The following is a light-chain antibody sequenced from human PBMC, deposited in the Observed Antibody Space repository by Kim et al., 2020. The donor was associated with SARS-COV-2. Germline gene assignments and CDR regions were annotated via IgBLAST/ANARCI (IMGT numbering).Light chain of an antibody. CDR3: QQYGISPST. CDR2: DTS. J-gene: IGKJ4*01. Sequence: SPGERATLSGRASQSVRSNYLAWYQQKPGQAPRLLIYDTSIRATGIPDRFSGSGSGTDFTLTISRLEPEDFAVYYCQQYGISPSTFGGGTKVDIK. V-gene: IGKV3-20*01. CDR1: QSVRSNY.